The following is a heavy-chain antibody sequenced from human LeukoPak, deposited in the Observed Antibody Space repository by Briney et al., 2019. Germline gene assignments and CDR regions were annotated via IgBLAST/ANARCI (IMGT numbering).Heavy chain of an antibody. Sequence: GGSLRLSCAASGFTFGSYEMNWVRQAPGKGLEWVSYIITSGSTIYYADSVKGVFTIFRHNAKKQLYLQMKSPEPEDTCVYYFSWGGRGGTRRGFDYWGQGTLVSVSS. V-gene: IGHV3-48*03. CDR3: SWGGRGGTRRGFDY. D-gene: IGHD1-26*01. CDR2: IITSGSTI. CDR1: GFTFGSYE. J-gene: IGHJ4*02.